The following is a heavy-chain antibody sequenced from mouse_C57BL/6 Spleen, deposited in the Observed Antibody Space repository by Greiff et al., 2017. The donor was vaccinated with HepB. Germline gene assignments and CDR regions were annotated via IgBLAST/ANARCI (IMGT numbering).Heavy chain of an antibody. D-gene: IGHD1-1*01. CDR1: GFTFNTYA. V-gene: IGHV10-3*01. CDR3: VRDGITTVGSYFDY. J-gene: IGHJ2*01. CDR2: IRSKSSNYAT. Sequence: EVKLVESGGGLVQPKGSLKLSCAASGFTFNTYAMHWVRQAPGKGLEWVARIRSKSSNYATYYADSVKDRFTISRDDSQSMLYLQMNNLKTEDTAMYYCVRDGITTVGSYFDYWGQGTTLTVSS.